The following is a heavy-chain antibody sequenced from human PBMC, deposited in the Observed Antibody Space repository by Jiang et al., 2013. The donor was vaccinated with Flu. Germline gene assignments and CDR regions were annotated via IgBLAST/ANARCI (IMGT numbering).Heavy chain of an antibody. V-gene: IGHV4-31*03. Sequence: TLSLTCTVSGDSINSGGFYWAWIRQQPGKTLEWIGNIYHSGTTYYNPSLRSRLSLSADTSQNQFSLNLKSVTAADTAVYYCARVGLGTSTSGVVMISFAFDVWGQGTLVTVSS. CDR1: GDSINSGGFY. CDR3: ARVGLGTSTSGVVMISFAFDV. D-gene: IGHD3-3*01. J-gene: IGHJ4*02. CDR2: IYHSGTT.